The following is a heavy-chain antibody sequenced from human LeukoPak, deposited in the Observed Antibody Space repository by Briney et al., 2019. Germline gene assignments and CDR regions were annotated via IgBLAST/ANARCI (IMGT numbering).Heavy chain of an antibody. D-gene: IGHD2-15*01. J-gene: IGHJ5*02. V-gene: IGHV4-39*07. CDR1: GGSISSSSYY. CDR2: IYYSGST. CDR3: ARDNSGGGSGFDP. Sequence: SETLSLTCTVSGGSISSSSYYWGWIRQPPGKGLEWIGSIYYSGSTYYNPSLKSRVTISVDTSKNQFSLRLSSVTSADTAVYYCARDNSGGGSGFDPWGQGTLVTVSS.